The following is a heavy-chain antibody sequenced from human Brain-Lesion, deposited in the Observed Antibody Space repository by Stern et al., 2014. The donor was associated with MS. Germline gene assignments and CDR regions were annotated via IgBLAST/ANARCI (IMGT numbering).Heavy chain of an antibody. CDR2: VSYDGSNK. D-gene: IGHD2/OR15-2a*01. CDR3: AKDRQYLTYFFDH. J-gene: IGHJ5*02. CDR1: GFTFGSCA. Sequence: VQLLESGGGVVQPGRPLRLSCVASGFTFGSCAMHWVSQAPGKGLEWVAGVSYDGSNKYYADSVKGRFTISRDNSQNTLYMQMSSLRPEDTAVYYCAKDRQYLTYFFDHWGQGSLVTVSS. V-gene: IGHV3-30*18.